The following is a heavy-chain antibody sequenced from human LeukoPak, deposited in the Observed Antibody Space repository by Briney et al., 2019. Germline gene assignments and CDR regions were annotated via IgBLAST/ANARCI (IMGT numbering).Heavy chain of an antibody. D-gene: IGHD2-15*01. V-gene: IGHV1-2*02. CDR1: GYTLTGYY. J-gene: IGHJ4*02. CDR3: ARDERFCNGDNHYPDLGY. CDR2: INPNTGDT. Sequence: ASVKVSCKASGYTLTGYYLFWVRQAPGQGLEWMGWINPNTGDTRYGQKFQGRVTLTRDTSIRTTYMELSSLRSDDTAVYYCARDERFCNGDNHYPDLGYWGQGTLVTVSS.